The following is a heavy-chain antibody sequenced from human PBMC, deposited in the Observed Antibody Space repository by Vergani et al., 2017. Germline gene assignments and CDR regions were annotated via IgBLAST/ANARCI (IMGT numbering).Heavy chain of an antibody. Sequence: LVESGGGLVQPGGSLRLSCAASSFSVSSHYMTWVRQAPGKGLEWVSTINIGGRTSYADSVKGRLTLTRDDSKNTLHLQMNSLRPEDTAVYYCAKGMNLWPIMAGFDYWGQGTLVTVSS. V-gene: IGHV3-66*02. CDR2: INIGGRT. J-gene: IGHJ4*02. D-gene: IGHD6-19*01. CDR1: SFSVSSHY. CDR3: AKGMNLWPIMAGFDY.